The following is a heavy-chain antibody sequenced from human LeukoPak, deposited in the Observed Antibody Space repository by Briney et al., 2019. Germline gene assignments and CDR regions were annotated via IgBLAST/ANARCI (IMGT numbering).Heavy chain of an antibody. CDR1: GYTFTSYD. CDR2: MNPNSGNT. V-gene: IGHV1-8*01. J-gene: IGHJ6*02. D-gene: IGHD3-10*01. CDR3: ARGQGEIKTPGTSYGMDV. Sequence: ASVKVSCKASGYTFTSYDINWVRQATGQGLEWMGWMNPNSGNTGYAQKFQGRVTMTRNTSIGTAYMELSSLRSEDTAVYYCARGQGEIKTPGTSYGMDVWGQGTTVTVSS.